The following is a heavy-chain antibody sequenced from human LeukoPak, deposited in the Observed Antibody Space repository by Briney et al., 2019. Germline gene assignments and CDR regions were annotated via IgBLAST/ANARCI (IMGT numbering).Heavy chain of an antibody. CDR3: ARERQNKDFWSGGDY. J-gene: IGHJ4*02. CDR2: IKQDGSEQ. Sequence: PGGSLRLSCAASGFTFSTYWMSWVRQGPGKGLEWVANIKQDGSEQYYVDSVKGRFTISRDNAKNSLYLQMNTLRPEDTAVYYCARERQNKDFWSGGDYWGQGTLVTVSS. CDR1: GFTFSTYW. D-gene: IGHD3-3*01. V-gene: IGHV3-7*01.